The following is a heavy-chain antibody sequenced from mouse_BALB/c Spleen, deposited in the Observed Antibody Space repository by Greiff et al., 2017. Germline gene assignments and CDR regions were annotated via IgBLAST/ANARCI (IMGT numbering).Heavy chain of an antibody. CDR3: ARDRTTTRGSYAMDY. CDR2: IRNKANGYTT. Sequence: EVKLMESGGGLVQPGGSLRLSCATSGFTFTDYYMSWVRQPPGKALEWLGFIRNKANGYTTEYSASVKGRFTISRDNSQSILYLQMNTLRAEDSATYYCARDRTTTRGSYAMDYWGQGTSVTVSS. V-gene: IGHV7-3*02. CDR1: GFTFTDYY. J-gene: IGHJ4*01. D-gene: IGHD1-1*01.